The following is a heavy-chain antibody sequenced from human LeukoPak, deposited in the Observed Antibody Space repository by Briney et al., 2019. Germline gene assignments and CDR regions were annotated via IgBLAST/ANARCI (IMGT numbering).Heavy chain of an antibody. CDR3: ARGQALYTAASGHYAGGFYYYDN. V-gene: IGHV4-34*01. CDR2: INHSGSA. Sequence: PSETLSLTCAVCGGSFSGYYWSWIRQTAGKGLEWIGEINHSGSAKYNPSLKSRLSISVTLSKNQFSLDLRSVTAADTAVYYCARGQALYTAASGHYAGGFYYYDNWGQGTLVTVSS. CDR1: GGSFSGYY. J-gene: IGHJ4*02. D-gene: IGHD3-22*01.